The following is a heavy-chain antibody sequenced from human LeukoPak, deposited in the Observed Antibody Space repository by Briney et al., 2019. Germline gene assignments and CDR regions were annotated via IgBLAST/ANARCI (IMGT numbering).Heavy chain of an antibody. J-gene: IGHJ4*02. CDR1: GGSISSGGYY. CDR3: ARVYDSSAVNQVLDY. D-gene: IGHD3-22*01. Sequence: SETLCLTCTVSGGSISSGGYYWSWIRQHPGKGLEWIGYIYYSGSTYYNPSLKSRVTISVDTSKNQFSLKLSSVTAADTAVYYCARVYDSSAVNQVLDYWGQGTLVTVSS. V-gene: IGHV4-31*03. CDR2: IYYSGST.